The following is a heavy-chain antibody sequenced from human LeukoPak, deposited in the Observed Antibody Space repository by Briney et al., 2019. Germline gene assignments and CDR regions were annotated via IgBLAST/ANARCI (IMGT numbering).Heavy chain of an antibody. CDR1: GFTFSSYG. CDR2: IWYDGSNK. CDR3: ARNAYDFWSGWIDY. V-gene: IGHV3-33*03. D-gene: IGHD3-3*01. Sequence: GGSLRLSCAASGFTFSSYGMHWVRQAPGKGLEWVAVIWYDGSNKYYADSVKGRFTIPRDNAKNSLYLQMNSLRAEDTALYHCARNAYDFWSGWIDYWGQGTLVTVSS. J-gene: IGHJ4*02.